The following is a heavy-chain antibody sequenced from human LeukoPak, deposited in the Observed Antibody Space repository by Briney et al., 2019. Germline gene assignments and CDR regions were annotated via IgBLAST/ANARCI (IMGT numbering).Heavy chain of an antibody. CDR2: IYTTGST. V-gene: IGHV4-4*07. CDR1: GGSISSYY. J-gene: IGHJ3*02. Sequence: SETLSLTCTVSGGSISSYYWSWIRRPAGKGLEWIGRIYTTGSTNYNPSLKSRVTMSVDTSKNQFSLKLSSVTAADTAVYYCARLSPRTAAFDIWGQGTMVTVSS. D-gene: IGHD2/OR15-2a*01. CDR3: ARLSPRTAAFDI.